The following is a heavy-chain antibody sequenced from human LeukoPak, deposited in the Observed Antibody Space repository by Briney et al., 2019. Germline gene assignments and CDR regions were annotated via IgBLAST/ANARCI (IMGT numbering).Heavy chain of an antibody. CDR2: ISSSSSYT. CDR3: VRVRGYSYVKSFDY. Sequence: GGSLRLSCAASGFTFSDYYMSWIRQAPGKGLEWVSYISSSSSYTNYADSVKGRFTISRDNAKNSLYLQMNSLRAEDTAVYYCVRVRGYSYVKSFDYWGQGTLVTVSS. D-gene: IGHD5-18*01. J-gene: IGHJ4*02. V-gene: IGHV3-11*06. CDR1: GFTFSDYY.